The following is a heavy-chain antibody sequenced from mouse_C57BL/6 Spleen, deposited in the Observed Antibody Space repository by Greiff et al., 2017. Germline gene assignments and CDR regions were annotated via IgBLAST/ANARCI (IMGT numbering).Heavy chain of an antibody. CDR2: IDPNSGGT. Sequence: VQLQQPGAELVKPGASVKLSCKASGYTFTSYWMHWVKQRPGRGLEWVGRIDPNSGGTKYNEKFKSKATLTVDKPSSTAYMQLSSLTSEDSAVYYCARWDSNPKGYAMDYWGQGTSVTVSS. CDR1: GYTFTSYW. J-gene: IGHJ4*01. D-gene: IGHD2-5*01. V-gene: IGHV1-72*01. CDR3: ARWDSNPKGYAMDY.